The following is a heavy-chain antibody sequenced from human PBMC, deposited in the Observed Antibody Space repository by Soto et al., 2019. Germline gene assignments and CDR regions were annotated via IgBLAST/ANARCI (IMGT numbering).Heavy chain of an antibody. CDR1: GGTFSSYA. J-gene: IGHJ5*02. V-gene: IGHV1-69*12. D-gene: IGHD6-13*01. Sequence: QVQLVQSGAEVKKPGSSVKVSCKASGGTFSSYAISWVRQAPGQGLEWMGGIIHIFGTANYAQKFQGRVTITADESTTTDYMELSSLRSEDTAVYYWARDEQQLVPFAWFDPWGQGTLVTVSS. CDR2: IIHIFGTA. CDR3: ARDEQQLVPFAWFDP.